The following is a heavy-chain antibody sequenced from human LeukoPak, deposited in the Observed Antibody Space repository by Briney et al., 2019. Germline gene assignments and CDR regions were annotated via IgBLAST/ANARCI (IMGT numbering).Heavy chain of an antibody. J-gene: IGHJ4*02. CDR2: LRGSTEAE. V-gene: IGHV3-30*02. CDR1: GFTFTNYA. CDR3: AKGAYDYYNYCDS. D-gene: IGHD2-21*02. Sequence: GGSLRLSCAASGFTFTNYAMHWVRQAPGKGLEWVTFLRGSTEAEYYTDSVKGRFTISRDISKNTLYLQMNSLRPEDTAVYYCAKGAYDYYNYCDSWGQGTLVTVSS.